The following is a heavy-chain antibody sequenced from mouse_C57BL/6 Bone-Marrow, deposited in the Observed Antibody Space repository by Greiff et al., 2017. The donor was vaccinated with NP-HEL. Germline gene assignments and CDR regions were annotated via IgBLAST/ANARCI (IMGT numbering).Heavy chain of an antibody. V-gene: IGHV7-1*01. J-gene: IGHJ3*01. CDR1: GFTFSDFY. CDR3: ARADGYYGAWFAY. Sequence: EVKVVESGGGLVQSGRSLRLSCATSGFTFSDFYMEWVRQAPGKGLEWIAASRNKANDYTTEYSASVKGRFIVSRDTSQSILYLQMNALRAEDTAIYYCARADGYYGAWFAYWGQGTLVTVSA. CDR2: SRNKANDYTT. D-gene: IGHD2-3*01.